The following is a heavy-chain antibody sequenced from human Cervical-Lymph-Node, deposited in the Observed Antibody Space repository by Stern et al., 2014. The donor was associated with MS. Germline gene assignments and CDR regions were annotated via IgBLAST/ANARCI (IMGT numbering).Heavy chain of an antibody. Sequence: QVQLVQSGAAVEKPGASLKVSCKASGYTFSAYYIHWVRQAPGQGLEWMGWINPKRGGTIYVQKFQGRVTMTSDTSIDTADMELNSLTSDDTAMFYCARGGATRYNMDVWGQGTTVIVSS. D-gene: IGHD1-26*01. V-gene: IGHV1-2*02. CDR1: GYTFSAYY. CDR3: ARGGATRYNMDV. CDR2: INPKRGGT. J-gene: IGHJ6*02.